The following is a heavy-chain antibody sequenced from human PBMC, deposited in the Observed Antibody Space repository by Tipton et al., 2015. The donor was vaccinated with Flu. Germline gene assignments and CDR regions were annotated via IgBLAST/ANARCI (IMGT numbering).Heavy chain of an antibody. CDR3: ARRDYSNYVSEPKNWFDP. Sequence: LRLSCAVSGDSIRSSDYYWGWIRQPPGKGLEWIGNIHRSGNTYRNPSLKSRVTMSVDSSKNQFSLRLSSVTAADTAVYYCARRDYSNYVSEPKNWFDPWGQGTLVTVSS. CDR1: GDSIRSSDYY. V-gene: IGHV4-38-2*01. CDR2: IHRSGNT. D-gene: IGHD4-11*01. J-gene: IGHJ5*02.